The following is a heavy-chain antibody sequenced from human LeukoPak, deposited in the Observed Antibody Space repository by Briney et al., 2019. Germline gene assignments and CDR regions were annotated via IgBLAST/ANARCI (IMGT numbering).Heavy chain of an antibody. V-gene: IGHV4-59*08. CDR1: GGSISSDF. CDR2: IYYSGSI. J-gene: IGHJ4*02. Sequence: SETLSLTCTVSGGSISSDFWSWIRQPPGKGLEWIGYIYYSGSIKYNPSLKSRVTISVDTSKSQFSLKLSSVTAADTAVYYCATSKLQLFPFDYWGQGTLVTVSS. D-gene: IGHD3-10*01. CDR3: ATSKLQLFPFDY.